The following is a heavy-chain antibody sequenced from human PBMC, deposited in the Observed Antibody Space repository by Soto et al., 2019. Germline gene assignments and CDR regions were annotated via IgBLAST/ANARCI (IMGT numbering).Heavy chain of an antibody. CDR3: ARAGDFLEWHAFDI. Sequence: SETLSLTCTVSGGSISSGGYYWSWIRQHPGKGLEWIGYIYYSGSTYYNPSLKSRVTISADTSKNQFSLKLSSVTAADTAVYYCARAGDFLEWHAFDIWGQGTMVTVSS. J-gene: IGHJ3*02. CDR2: IYYSGST. CDR1: GGSISSGGYY. D-gene: IGHD3-3*01. V-gene: IGHV4-31*03.